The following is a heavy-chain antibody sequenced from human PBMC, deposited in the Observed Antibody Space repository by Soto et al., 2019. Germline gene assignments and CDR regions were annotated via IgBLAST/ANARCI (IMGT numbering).Heavy chain of an antibody. D-gene: IGHD3-10*01. Sequence: EVQLLESGGGLVQPGGSLRLSCVASGFTFKNYDMRWVRQAPGKGLEWVSGISGSGAITYYADSVRGRFTISRDNSKNTLYLQLNSLCAEDTALYYCAKDRQFRSYYESAGHYNNWGQGTLVTVSS. CDR1: GFTFKNYD. CDR3: AKDRQFRSYYESAGHYNN. CDR2: ISGSGAIT. V-gene: IGHV3-23*01. J-gene: IGHJ4*02.